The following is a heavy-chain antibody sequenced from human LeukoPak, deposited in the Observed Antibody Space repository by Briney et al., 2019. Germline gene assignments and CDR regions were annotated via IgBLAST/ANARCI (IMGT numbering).Heavy chain of an antibody. Sequence: GASVKVSCKASGYTFTGYYMHWVRQAPGQGLEWMGWMNPNSGDYTVYGQNFQGRVTLTRDTSTRTAYMEVDNLRSEDAAVYYCARTRRQNNGGHFDYWGQGTLVTVSS. J-gene: IGHJ4*02. CDR1: GYTFTGYY. CDR3: ARTRRQNNGGHFDY. CDR2: MNPNSGDYT. V-gene: IGHV1-2*02. D-gene: IGHD4-23*01.